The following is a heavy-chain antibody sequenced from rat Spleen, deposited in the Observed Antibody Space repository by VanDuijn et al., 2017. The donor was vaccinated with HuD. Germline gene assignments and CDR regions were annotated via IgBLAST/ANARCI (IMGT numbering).Heavy chain of an antibody. CDR3: AKNIYYSSYIYYFDY. CDR1: GFSLSSNW. J-gene: IGHJ2*01. D-gene: IGHD1-2*01. Sequence: EVQLAESGGGLVQPGSPLKLSCAASGFSLSSNWLNWIRQAPGKGLEWVAYISYDGGITYYRDSVKGRFTISRDNAQSTLYLQMDSLRSEDTATYYCAKNIYYSSYIYYFDYWGQGVMVTVSS. V-gene: IGHV5-29*01. CDR2: ISYDGGIT.